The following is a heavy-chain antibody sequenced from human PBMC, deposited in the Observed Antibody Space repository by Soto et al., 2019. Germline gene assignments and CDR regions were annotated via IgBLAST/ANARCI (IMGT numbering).Heavy chain of an antibody. CDR1: GCSISSYY. CDR2: IYYSGST. Sequence: PLETLSLTCPVSGCSISSYYWSWIRQPPGKGLEWIGYIYYSGSTNYNPSLKSRVTISVDTSKNQFSLKLCSVTAADTAVYYCARVSRISLYYYYYMDVWGKGTTVTVSS. CDR3: ARVSRISLYYYYYMDV. V-gene: IGHV4-59*01. J-gene: IGHJ6*03. D-gene: IGHD3-10*01.